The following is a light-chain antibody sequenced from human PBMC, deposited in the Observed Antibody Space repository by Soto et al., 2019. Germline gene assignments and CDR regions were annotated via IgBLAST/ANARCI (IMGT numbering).Light chain of an antibody. Sequence: DIQMTQSPSPLSASVGDRVYITCRTSQSISSYLNWYQAKPGKAPKLLIYEASSLESGVPLRFSGSGSGTDFTLTISSLQPEDSATYYCQQSYSTPPFNFGPGTRVDI. CDR3: QQSYSTPPFN. CDR1: QSISSY. J-gene: IGKJ3*01. CDR2: EAS. V-gene: IGKV1-39*01.